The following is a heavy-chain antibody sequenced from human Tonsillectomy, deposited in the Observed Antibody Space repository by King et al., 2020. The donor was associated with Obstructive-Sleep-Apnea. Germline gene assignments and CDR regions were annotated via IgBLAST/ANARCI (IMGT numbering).Heavy chain of an antibody. CDR1: WDSVSSNGAA. CDR3: ARDPPMAVGALDI. V-gene: IGHV6-1*01. D-gene: IGHD6-19*01. CDR2: TYYRSKWYN. J-gene: IGHJ3*02. Sequence: VQLQQSGPGLVKPSQTLSLTCAISWDSVSSNGAAWNWIRQSPSRGLEWLGRTYYRSKWYNEYAVSLKSRITINPDTSKNQFSLHLISVTPEDTAVYYCARDPPMAVGALDIWGLGTMVTVSS.